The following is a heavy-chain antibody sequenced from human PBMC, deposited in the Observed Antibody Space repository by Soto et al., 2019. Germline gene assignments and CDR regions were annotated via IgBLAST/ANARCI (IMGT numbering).Heavy chain of an antibody. CDR3: ARVGSRDAYKYALDQ. CDR1: GRIFSSFP. J-gene: IGHJ6*02. D-gene: IGHD1-1*01. Sequence: QVQVVQSGAEVKKPGSSVKISCKASGRIFSSFPTSWVRQVPGQGLEWMGGVISASGSVTYAPKFQGRVTMTAVNSAGIGYMELTSLTSEYTAIYYCARVGSRDAYKYALDQWGPGTRVTVSS. CDR2: VISASGSV. V-gene: IGHV1-69*06.